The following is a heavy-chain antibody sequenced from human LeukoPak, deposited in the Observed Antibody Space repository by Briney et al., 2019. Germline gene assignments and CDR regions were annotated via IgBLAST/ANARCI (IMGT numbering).Heavy chain of an antibody. CDR1: GFTFSGFE. D-gene: IGHD6-19*01. Sequence: QSGGSLRLSCAASGFTFSGFEMNWVRQAPGKGLEWVSYITTSASSTHHADSVRGRFTISRDNAKNSLYLQMNSLRAEDTAVYYCATSLSGWGNFYYMDVWGKGTTVTISS. V-gene: IGHV3-48*03. CDR3: ATSLSGWGNFYYMDV. CDR2: ITTSASST. J-gene: IGHJ6*03.